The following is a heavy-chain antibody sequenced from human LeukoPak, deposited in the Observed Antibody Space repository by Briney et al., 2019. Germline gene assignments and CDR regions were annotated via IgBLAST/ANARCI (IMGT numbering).Heavy chain of an antibody. CDR2: IYYSGST. D-gene: IGHD6-19*01. V-gene: IGHV4-31*03. CDR3: AREVVVAGKGGFDY. CDR1: GGSISSGGYY. J-gene: IGHJ4*02. Sequence: PSQTLSLTCTVSGGSISSGGYYWSWIRQHPGKGLEWIVYIYYSGSTYYNPSLKSRVTISVDTSKNQFSLKLSSVTAADTAVYHCAREVVVAGKGGFDYWGQGTLVTVSS.